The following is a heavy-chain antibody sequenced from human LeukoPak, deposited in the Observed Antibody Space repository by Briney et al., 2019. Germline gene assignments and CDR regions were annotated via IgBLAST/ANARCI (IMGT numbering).Heavy chain of an antibody. V-gene: IGHV4-59*11. D-gene: IGHD3-22*01. J-gene: IGHJ4*02. CDR3: ARSPSRYYYDSSGYDY. CDR2: IYYSGST. Sequence: SETLSLTCTVSGGSISSHYWSWIRQPPGKGLEWIGYIYYSGSTNYNPSLKSRVTISVDTSKNQFSLKLSSVTAADTAVYYCARSPSRYYYDSSGYDYWGQGTLVTVSS. CDR1: GGSISSHY.